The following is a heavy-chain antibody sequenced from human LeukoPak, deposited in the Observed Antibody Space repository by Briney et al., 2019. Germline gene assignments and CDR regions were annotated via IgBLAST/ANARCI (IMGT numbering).Heavy chain of an antibody. CDR2: IYYSGST. CDR1: GGSISSGGYY. V-gene: IGHV4-31*03. J-gene: IGHJ5*02. CDR3: ARDAGLAEFGPYNWFDP. D-gene: IGHD3/OR15-3a*01. Sequence: SETLSLTCTVSGGSISSGGYYWRWIRQHPGKGLERIGYIYYSGSTYYNPSLKSRVTISVDTSKNQFSLKLSSVTAADTAVYYCARDAGLAEFGPYNWFDPWGQGTLVTVSS.